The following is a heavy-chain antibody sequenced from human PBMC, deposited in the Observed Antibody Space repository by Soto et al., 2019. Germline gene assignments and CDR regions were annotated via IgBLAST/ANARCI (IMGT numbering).Heavy chain of an antibody. CDR2: INPNSGGT. CDR1: GYTFTGYY. CDR3: ARDGNEMWFGPRQINWFDP. D-gene: IGHD3-10*01. V-gene: IGHV1-2*04. Sequence: QVQLVQSGAEVKKPGASVKVSCKASGYTFTGYYMHWVRQAPGQGLEWMGWINPNSGGTNYAQKCQGWVTMTRDTSISTAYMELSRLRSDDTAVYYCARDGNEMWFGPRQINWFDPWGQGTLVTVSS. J-gene: IGHJ5*02.